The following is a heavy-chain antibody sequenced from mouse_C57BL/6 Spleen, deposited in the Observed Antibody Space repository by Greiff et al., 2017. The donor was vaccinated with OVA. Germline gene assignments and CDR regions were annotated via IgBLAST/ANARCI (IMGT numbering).Heavy chain of an antibody. V-gene: IGHV5-4*01. CDR3: AREDDYDGWFAY. CDR1: GFTFSSYA. CDR2: ISDGGSYT. J-gene: IGHJ3*01. D-gene: IGHD2-4*01. Sequence: EVQLVESGGGLVKPGGSLKLSCAASGFTFSSYAMSWVRQTPEKRLEWVATISDGGSYTYYPDNVKGRFTISRDNAKNNLYLQMSHLKSEDTAMYYCAREDDYDGWFAYWGQGTLGTVSA.